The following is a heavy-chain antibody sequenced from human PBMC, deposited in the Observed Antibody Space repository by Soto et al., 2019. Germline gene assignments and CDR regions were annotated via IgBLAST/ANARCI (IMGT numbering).Heavy chain of an antibody. V-gene: IGHV3-23*01. CDR3: TKDRRTPDS. CDR2: ISTAGGST. CDR1: GFTFSNYA. J-gene: IGHJ4*02. Sequence: GGSLRLSCEASGFASGFTFSNYAMNWVRQGPGKGLQWVSGISTAGGSTYYADSVKGRFTISRDNSKNTLYLEMNSLRAEDTAVYYCTKDRRTPDSWGQGTLVTVSS.